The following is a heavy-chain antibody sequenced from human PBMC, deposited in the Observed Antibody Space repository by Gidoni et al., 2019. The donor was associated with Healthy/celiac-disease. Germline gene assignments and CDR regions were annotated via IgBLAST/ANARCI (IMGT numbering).Heavy chain of an antibody. CDR3: ARVGVVVPAAINYPGESAFDI. Sequence: EVQLVESGGGLVQPGGSLRLSCAASGFPFSSYAMHWVRQAPGKGLEYVSAISSNGGSTYYANSVKGRFTISRDNSKNTLYLQMGSLRAEDMAVYYCARVGVVVPAAINYPGESAFDIWGQGTMVTVSS. V-gene: IGHV3-64*01. CDR1: GFPFSSYA. CDR2: ISSNGGST. J-gene: IGHJ3*02. D-gene: IGHD2-2*02.